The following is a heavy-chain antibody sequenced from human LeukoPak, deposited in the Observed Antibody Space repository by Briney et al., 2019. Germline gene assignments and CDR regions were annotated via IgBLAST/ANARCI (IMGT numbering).Heavy chain of an antibody. D-gene: IGHD6-13*01. J-gene: IGHJ6*03. CDR1: GFTVSSNY. CDR2: IYSGGST. CDR3: ASLSRQLVRHYYYYYYMDV. Sequence: GGSLRLSCAASGFTVSSNYTSWVRQAPGKGLEWVSVIYSGGSTYYADSVKGRFTISRDNSKNTLYLQMNSLRAEDTAVYYCASLSRQLVRHYYYYYYMDVWGKGTTVTVSS. V-gene: IGHV3-53*01.